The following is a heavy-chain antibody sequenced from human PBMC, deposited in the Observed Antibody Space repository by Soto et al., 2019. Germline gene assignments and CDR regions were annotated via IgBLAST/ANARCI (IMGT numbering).Heavy chain of an antibody. J-gene: IGHJ4*02. Sequence: GSLRLSCAASGFTFSNALMTWVRQAPGKGLEWVGRIKSKSDGATTDYAAPVRGRFIISRDDSKNTLYLQMNSLKTEDTAVYYCARDLRGGTGPFDYWGQGTLVTVSS. CDR1: GFTFSNAL. V-gene: IGHV3-15*01. D-gene: IGHD2-15*01. CDR3: ARDLRGGTGPFDY. CDR2: IKSKSDGATT.